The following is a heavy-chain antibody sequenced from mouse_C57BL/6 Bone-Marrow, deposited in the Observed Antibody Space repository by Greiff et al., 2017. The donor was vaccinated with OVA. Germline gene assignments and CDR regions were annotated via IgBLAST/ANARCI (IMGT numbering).Heavy chain of an antibody. V-gene: IGHV1-80*01. Sequence: VQLLESGAELVKPGASVKISCKASGYAFSSYWMNWVKQRPGKGLEWIGQIYPGDGDTNYNGKFKGKATLTADKSSSTAYMQRSSLTSEDSAVYFCAGGKIYYGSSSLFDFWGRGTTLTVSS. CDR2: IYPGDGDT. CDR3: AGGKIYYGSSSLFDF. D-gene: IGHD1-1*01. J-gene: IGHJ2*01. CDR1: GYAFSSYW.